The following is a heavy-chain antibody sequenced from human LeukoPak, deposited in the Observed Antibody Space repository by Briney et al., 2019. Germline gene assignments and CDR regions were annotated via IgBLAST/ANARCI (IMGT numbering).Heavy chain of an antibody. D-gene: IGHD2-2*01. CDR1: GFTFSSYA. CDR3: AKDRESLVPAAISAFDI. J-gene: IGHJ3*02. Sequence: GGSLRLSCAASGFTFSSYAMHWVRQAPGKGLEWVAVISYDGSNKYYADSVKGRFTISRDNSKNTLHLQMNSLRAEDTAAYYCAKDRESLVPAAISAFDIWGQGTMVTVSS. V-gene: IGHV3-30-3*01. CDR2: ISYDGSNK.